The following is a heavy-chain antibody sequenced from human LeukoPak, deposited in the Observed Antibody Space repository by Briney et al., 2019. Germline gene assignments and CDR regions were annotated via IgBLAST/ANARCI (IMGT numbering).Heavy chain of an antibody. V-gene: IGHV4-31*03. D-gene: IGHD3-10*01. J-gene: IGHJ4*02. CDR3: ARVSGGFRGVLDY. CDR1: GGSISSGGYY. Sequence: SETLSLTCTVSGGSISSGGYYWSWLRQHPGKGLEWIGYIYYSGSTYYNPSLKSRVTISVDTSKNQFSLKLSSVTAADTAVYYCARVSGGFRGVLDYWGQGTLVTVSS. CDR2: IYYSGST.